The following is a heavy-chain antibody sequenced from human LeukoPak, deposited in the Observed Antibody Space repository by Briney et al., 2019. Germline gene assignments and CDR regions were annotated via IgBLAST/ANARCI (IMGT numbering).Heavy chain of an antibody. D-gene: IGHD2-15*01. CDR2: IIPIFGTA. CDR1: GGTFSSYA. J-gene: IGHJ4*02. V-gene: IGHV1-69*13. CDR3: ARGLGYCSGGSCYSDY. Sequence: SVKVSCKASGGTFSSYAISWVRQAPGQGLEWMGGIIPIFGTANYAQKFQGRVTITADESTSTAYMELRSLRPDDTAVYYCARGLGYCSGGSCYSDYWGQGTLVTVSS.